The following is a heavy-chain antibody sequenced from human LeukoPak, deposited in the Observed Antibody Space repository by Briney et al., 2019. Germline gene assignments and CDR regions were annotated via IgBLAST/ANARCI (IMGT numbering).Heavy chain of an antibody. Sequence: GASVKVSCKASGYTFTGYYMHWVRQAPGQGLEWMGWINPNSGGTKYAQKFQGRVTMTRDTSISTAYMELSRLRSDDTVVYYCARVGSGWSQTFDYWGQGTLVTVSS. J-gene: IGHJ4*02. CDR3: ARVGSGWSQTFDY. V-gene: IGHV1-2*02. CDR1: GYTFTGYY. D-gene: IGHD6-19*01. CDR2: INPNSGGT.